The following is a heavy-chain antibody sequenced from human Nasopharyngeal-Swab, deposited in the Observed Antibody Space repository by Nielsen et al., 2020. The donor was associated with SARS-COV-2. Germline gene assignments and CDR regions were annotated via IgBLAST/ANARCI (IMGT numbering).Heavy chain of an antibody. CDR1: GFTFSSYG. CDR3: AREAHYYDSSSLDY. Sequence: GGSLRLSCAASGFTFSSYGMHWVRQAPGKGLEWVAVIWYDGSNKFYADSVKGRFTISRGNSKNTLSLQMNSLRAEDTAVYYCAREAHYYDSSSLDYWGQGTLVTVSS. CDR2: IWYDGSNK. J-gene: IGHJ4*02. D-gene: IGHD3-22*01. V-gene: IGHV3-33*01.